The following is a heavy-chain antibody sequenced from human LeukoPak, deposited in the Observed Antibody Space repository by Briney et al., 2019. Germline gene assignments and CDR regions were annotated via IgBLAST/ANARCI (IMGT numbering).Heavy chain of an antibody. V-gene: IGHV1-69*04. D-gene: IGHD2-21*02. CDR3: ARLLAYCGGDCYSTFPDY. CDR2: IIPIFGIA. Sequence: ASVKVSCKASGGTFSSYAISWGRQAPGQGLEWMGRIIPIFGIANYAQKFQGRVTVTADKSTSTAYMELSSLRSEDTAVYYCARLLAYCGGDCYSTFPDYWGQGTLVTVSS. J-gene: IGHJ4*02. CDR1: GGTFSSYA.